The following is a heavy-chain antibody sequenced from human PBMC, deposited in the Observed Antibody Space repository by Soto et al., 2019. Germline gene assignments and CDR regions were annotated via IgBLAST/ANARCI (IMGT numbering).Heavy chain of an antibody. J-gene: IGHJ4*02. CDR1: GYTFTSYA. V-gene: IGHV1-3*01. Sequence: ASVKVSCKASGYTFTSYAMHWVRQAPGQRLEWMGWINAGNGNTKYSQKFQGRVTITRDTSASTAYMELSSLRSEDTAVYYCARESSWLAHYFDYWGQGTLVTVSS. CDR2: INAGNGNT. CDR3: ARESSWLAHYFDY. D-gene: IGHD6-19*01.